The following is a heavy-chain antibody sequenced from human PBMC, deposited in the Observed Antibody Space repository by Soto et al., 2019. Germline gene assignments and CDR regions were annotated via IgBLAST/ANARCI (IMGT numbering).Heavy chain of an antibody. Sequence: GGSLRLSCAASGFTFSEYSFLWVRQAPGKGLEWLSFIANGDNHIFYSDSVKGRFTISRDNAKNSVYLQLNSLRADDSAVYYCARENGHCTDACNRGAFDIWGQGTTVTVSS. V-gene: IGHV3-21*01. D-gene: IGHD2-2*01. CDR2: IANGDNHI. J-gene: IGHJ3*02. CDR3: ARENGHCTDACNRGAFDI. CDR1: GFTFSEYS.